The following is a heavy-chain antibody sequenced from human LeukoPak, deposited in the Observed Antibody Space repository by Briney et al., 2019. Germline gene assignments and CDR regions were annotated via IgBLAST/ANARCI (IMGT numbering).Heavy chain of an antibody. CDR1: GGSISSGGYS. V-gene: IGHV4-30-2*01. D-gene: IGHD3-10*01. J-gene: IGHJ4*02. CDR3: ASTNYGSGSYYIIPPFDY. CDR2: IYHSGST. Sequence: ESSQTLSLTCAVSGGSISSGGYSWSWIRQPPGKGLEWIGYIYHSGSTYYNPSLKSRVTISVDRSKNQFSLKLSSVTAADTAVYYCASTNYGSGSYYIIPPFDYWGQGTLVTVSS.